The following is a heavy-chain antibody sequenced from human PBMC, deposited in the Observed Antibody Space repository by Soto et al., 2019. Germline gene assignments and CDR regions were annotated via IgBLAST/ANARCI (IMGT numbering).Heavy chain of an antibody. D-gene: IGHD3-16*02. V-gene: IGHV1-46*03. CDR3: ARAEAPGQISYWFDP. CDR1: GYTFTSYY. CDR2: INPSGGST. Sequence: ASVKVSCKASGYTFTSYYMHWVRQAPGQGLEWMGIINPSGGSTSYAQKFQGRVTMTRDTSTRTVYMELSSLRSEDAAVYYCARAEAPGQISYWFDPWGQGTLVTVSS. J-gene: IGHJ5*02.